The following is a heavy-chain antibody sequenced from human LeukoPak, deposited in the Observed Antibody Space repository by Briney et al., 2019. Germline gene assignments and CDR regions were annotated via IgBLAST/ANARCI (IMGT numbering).Heavy chain of an antibody. CDR3: ARDSMTTVITPEFDF. Sequence: SETLSLTCTVSGGSISNYYWSWIRQPAGKGLEWLGSISTSGSSNYNPSLKSRVTMSVDTSKNQFSLNLSPVTAADTAVYYCARDSMTTVITPEFDFWGQGTLVTVSS. J-gene: IGHJ1*01. V-gene: IGHV4-4*07. D-gene: IGHD4-23*01. CDR2: ISTSGSS. CDR1: GGSISNYY.